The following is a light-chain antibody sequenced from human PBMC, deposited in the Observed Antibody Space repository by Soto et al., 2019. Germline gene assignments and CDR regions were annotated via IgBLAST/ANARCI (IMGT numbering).Light chain of an antibody. CDR3: CSYAGSSIYV. V-gene: IGLV1-40*01. CDR1: SSNIGAGHA. Sequence: QPVLTQPPSVSGAPGQRVTISCTGSSSNIGAGHAVHWYQQLPGTAPKLLIHSNNNRPSGVPDRFSGSKSGTSASLAIAGLQADDEADYYCCSYAGSSIYVFGTGTKVTVL. CDR2: SNN. J-gene: IGLJ1*01.